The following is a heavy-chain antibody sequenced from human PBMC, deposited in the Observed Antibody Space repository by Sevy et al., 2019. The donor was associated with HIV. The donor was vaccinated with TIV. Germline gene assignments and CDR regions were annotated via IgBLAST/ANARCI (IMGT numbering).Heavy chain of an antibody. V-gene: IGHV1-2*06. CDR2: INPNSGGT. D-gene: IGHD6-13*01. CDR1: GYTFTGYY. Sequence: ASVKVSCKASGYTFTGYYMHWVRQAPGQGLEWMGRINPNSGGTNYAQKFQGRVTMTRDTSISTAYMELSRLRSDDTAVYYCARDVFSSSWSYNYYLDYWGQGTLVTVSS. J-gene: IGHJ4*02. CDR3: ARDVFSSSWSYNYYLDY.